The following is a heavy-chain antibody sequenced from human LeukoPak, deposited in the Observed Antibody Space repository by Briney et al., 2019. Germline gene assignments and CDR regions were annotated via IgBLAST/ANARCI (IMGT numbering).Heavy chain of an antibody. CDR1: GFTFSSYW. Sequence: GGSLRLSCAVSGFTFSSYWMSWVRQAPGKGLEWVANIKQDGSEKYYVDSVKGRFTISRDNAKKSLYLQMNSLRAEDTAVYYCAKDQGIAVAGVFDYWGQGTLVTVSS. J-gene: IGHJ4*02. V-gene: IGHV3-7*01. CDR3: AKDQGIAVAGVFDY. D-gene: IGHD6-19*01. CDR2: IKQDGSEK.